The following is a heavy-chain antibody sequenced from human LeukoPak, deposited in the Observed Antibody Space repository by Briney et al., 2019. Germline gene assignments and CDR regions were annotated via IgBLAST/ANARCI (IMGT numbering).Heavy chain of an antibody. J-gene: IGHJ6*03. CDR2: IYTSGST. CDR1: GGSISSYY. CDR3: ARDTNYDFWSGYYDPEYYYMDV. V-gene: IGHV4-4*07. D-gene: IGHD3-3*01. Sequence: SETLSLTCTVSGGSISSYYWSWIRQPAGKGLEWIGRIYTSGSTNYNPSLKSRVTMSVDTSKNQFSLKLSSVTAADTAVYYCARDTNYDFWSGYYDPEYYYMDVWGKGTTVTVSS.